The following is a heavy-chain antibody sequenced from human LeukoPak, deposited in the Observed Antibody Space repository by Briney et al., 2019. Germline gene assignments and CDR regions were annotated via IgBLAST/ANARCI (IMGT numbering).Heavy chain of an antibody. V-gene: IGHV3-33*01. D-gene: IGHD1-1*01. CDR2: IYYDGSNK. Sequence: GGSLRLSCAASEFTFTSYGMHWVRQAPGKGLEWVAFIYYDGSNKYYADYVKGRFTISRDISKNTLYLQMDSLGAEATAIYYCARDWRTNSFDYWGQGTLVTVSS. CDR3: ARDWRTNSFDY. J-gene: IGHJ4*02. CDR1: EFTFTSYG.